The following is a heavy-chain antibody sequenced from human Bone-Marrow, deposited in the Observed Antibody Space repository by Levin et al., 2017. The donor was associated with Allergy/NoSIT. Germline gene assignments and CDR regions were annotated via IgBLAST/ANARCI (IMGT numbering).Heavy chain of an antibody. CDR2: VYATGTT. CDR3: AREVHAWSNHGPSQYFDY. J-gene: IGHJ4*02. Sequence: SQTLSLTCTVSGGSISTDSHYWSWIRQPAGKGLEYIGRVYATGTTRYNPTLSSRVTISVDTSKNQFSLNLNSVTAADTAVYFCAREVHAWSNHGPSQYFDYWGQGTLVTISS. V-gene: IGHV4-61*02. CDR1: GGSISTDSHY. D-gene: IGHD2-8*01.